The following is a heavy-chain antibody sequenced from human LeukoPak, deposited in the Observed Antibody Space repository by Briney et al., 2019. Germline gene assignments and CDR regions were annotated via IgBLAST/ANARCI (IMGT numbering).Heavy chain of an antibody. CDR3: ASALKRGSAGTLIDC. CDR2: MNPNSGNT. D-gene: IGHD6-13*01. Sequence: ASVKVSCKASGYSFTTLDINWVRQATGQGLEWMGWMNPNSGNTGYAQKFQDRVTMTRNTSISTAYMELSSLESEDTAVYYCASALKRGSAGTLIDCWGQGTLVTVSS. V-gene: IGHV1-8*01. J-gene: IGHJ4*02. CDR1: GYSFTTLD.